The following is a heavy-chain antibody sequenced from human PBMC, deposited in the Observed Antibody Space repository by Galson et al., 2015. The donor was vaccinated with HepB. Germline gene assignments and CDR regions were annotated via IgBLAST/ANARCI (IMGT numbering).Heavy chain of an antibody. CDR1: GGSISSYY. J-gene: IGHJ3*02. CDR3: ARDPSTVGDDAFDI. Sequence: SETLSLTCTVSGGSISSYYWSWIRQPPGKGLEWIGYIYYSGSTNYNPSLQSRVTISVDTSKNQFSLKLSSVTAADTAVYYCARDPSTVGDDAFDIWGQGTMVTVSS. CDR2: IYYSGST. V-gene: IGHV4-59*01. D-gene: IGHD4-23*01.